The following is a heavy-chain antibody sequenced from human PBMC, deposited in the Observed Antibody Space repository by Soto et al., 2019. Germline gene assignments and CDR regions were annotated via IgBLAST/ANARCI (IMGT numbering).Heavy chain of an antibody. CDR1: GFTFSSYA. CDR3: APLRLEYSSSSSRFDY. CDR2: ISGSGGST. V-gene: IGHV3-23*01. J-gene: IGHJ4*02. D-gene: IGHD6-6*01. Sequence: EVQLLESGGGLVQPGGSLRLSCAASGFTFSSYAMSWVRQAPGKGLEWVSAISGSGGSTYYADSVKGRFTISRDNSKNTLYLQMNSLRAEDTAVYYCAPLRLEYSSSSSRFDYWGQGTLVTVSS.